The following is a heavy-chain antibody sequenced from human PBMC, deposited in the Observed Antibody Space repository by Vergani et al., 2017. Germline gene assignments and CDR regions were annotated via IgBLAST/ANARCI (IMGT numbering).Heavy chain of an antibody. D-gene: IGHD1-1*01. CDR2: ISYDGTQK. J-gene: IGHJ1*01. V-gene: IGHV3-30*03. CDR1: GFTSSYYG. Sequence: QVHLVESGGGVVQPGRSLRLSCVVPGFTSSYYGMHWVRQAPGKGLEWVAVISYDGTQKYYADSVKGRFTISRDNSKSTLYLQMNSLRTKDTAVYYCATKSCGTPGCQIGYFREWGQGTLVTVSS. CDR3: ATKSCGTPGCQIGYFRE.